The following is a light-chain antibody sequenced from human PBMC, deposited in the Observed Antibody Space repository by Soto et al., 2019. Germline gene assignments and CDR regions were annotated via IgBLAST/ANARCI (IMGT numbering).Light chain of an antibody. J-gene: IGKJ1*01. Sequence: DIQMTQSPSSLSASVGDRVTITCRTSQTINNWLNWYQQKPGKAPKLLIYGTSNLYNGVPSRFSGSGAGTDSTLTITSLQPEDFAVYYCQQSYNPPWTFGQGTKVEIK. CDR3: QQSYNPPWT. V-gene: IGKV1-39*01. CDR2: GTS. CDR1: QTINNW.